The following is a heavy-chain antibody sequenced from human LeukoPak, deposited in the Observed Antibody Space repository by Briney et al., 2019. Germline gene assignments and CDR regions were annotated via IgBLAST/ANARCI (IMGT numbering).Heavy chain of an antibody. CDR1: GFTFSNAW. J-gene: IGHJ4*02. D-gene: IGHD6-13*01. Sequence: GGSLRLSCAASGFTFSNAWMSWVRQAPGKGLEWVGRIKSKTDGGTTDYAAPVKGRFTISRDDSKNTLYLQMNSLRAEDTAVYYCARDWVAAADYWGQGTLVTVSS. CDR2: IKSKTDGGTT. CDR3: ARDWVAAADY. V-gene: IGHV3-15*01.